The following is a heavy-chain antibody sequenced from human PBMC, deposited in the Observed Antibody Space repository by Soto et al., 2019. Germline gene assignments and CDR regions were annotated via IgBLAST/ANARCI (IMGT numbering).Heavy chain of an antibody. V-gene: IGHV4-59*01. J-gene: IGHJ5*02. CDR3: ARKLYGDYEGGWFDP. CDR1: GGSISSYY. Sequence: PSETLSLTCTVSGGSISSYYWSWIRQPPGKGLEWIGYIYYSGSTNYNPSLKSRVTISVDTSKNQFSLKLSPVTAADTAVYYCARKLYGDYEGGWFDPWGQGTLVTVSS. D-gene: IGHD4-17*01. CDR2: IYYSGST.